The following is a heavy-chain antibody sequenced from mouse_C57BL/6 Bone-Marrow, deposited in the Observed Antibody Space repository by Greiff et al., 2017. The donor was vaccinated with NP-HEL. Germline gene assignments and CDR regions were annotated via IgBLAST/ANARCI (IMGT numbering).Heavy chain of an antibody. J-gene: IGHJ3*01. CDR3: ARFGTFYYGNYAPLSY. V-gene: IGHV1-7*01. CDR2: INPSSGYT. CDR1: GYTFTSYW. Sequence: VQLQESGADLAKPGASVKLSCKASGYTFTSYWMYWVQQTPGQGLEWIGYINPSSGYTKYNQNFKGQSTLTADKSSSTPYMQLSSLTYEDSAVYYLARFGTFYYGNYAPLSYWGQGTLVTVSA. D-gene: IGHD2-1*01.